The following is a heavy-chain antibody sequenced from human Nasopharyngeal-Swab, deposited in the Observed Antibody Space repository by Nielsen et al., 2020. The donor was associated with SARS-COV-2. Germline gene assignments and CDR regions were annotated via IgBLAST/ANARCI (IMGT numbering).Heavy chain of an antibody. J-gene: IGHJ6*03. V-gene: IGHV3-30-3*01. D-gene: IGHD2-15*01. CDR1: GFTFSSYA. CDR2: ISYDGSNK. Sequence: GESLKISCAASGFTFSSYAMHWVRQAPGKGLEWVAVISYDGSNKYYADSVKGRFTISRDNSKNTLYLQMNSLRAEDTAVYYCARAGDCSGGNCYWARNYYYYMDVWGKGTTVTVSS. CDR3: ARAGDCSGGNCYWARNYYYYMDV.